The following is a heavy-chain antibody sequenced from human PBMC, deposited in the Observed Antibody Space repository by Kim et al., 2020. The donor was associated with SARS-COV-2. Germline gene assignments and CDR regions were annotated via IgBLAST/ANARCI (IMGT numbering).Heavy chain of an antibody. CDR1: GFTFSSYS. V-gene: IGHV3-21*01. J-gene: IGHJ4*02. CDR2: ISSSSSYI. Sequence: GGSLRLSCAASGFTFSSYSMNWVRQAPGKGLEWVSSISSSSSYIYYADSVKGRFTISRDNAKNSLYLQMNSLRAEDTAVYYCAKTNRADYYDSSHHYPEGLYYFDYWGQGTLVPVSS. CDR3: AKTNRADYYDSSHHYPEGLYYFDY. D-gene: IGHD3-22*01.